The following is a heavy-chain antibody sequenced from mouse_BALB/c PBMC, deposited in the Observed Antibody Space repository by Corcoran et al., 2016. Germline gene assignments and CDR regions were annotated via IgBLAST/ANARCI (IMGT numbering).Heavy chain of an antibody. J-gene: IGHJ3*01. CDR3: ARSMVTAY. D-gene: IGHD2-1*01. CDR1: GFNLKDTY. CDR2: IDPANGNT. V-gene: IGHV14-3*02. Sequence: EVQLQQSGAELVKPGASVKLSCTASGFNLKDTYMHWVKQSPEQGLEWIGRIDPANGNTKYDPKFQGKATITADTSSNTAYLQLSSLTSEDTAVYYCARSMVTAYWGQGTLVTVSA.